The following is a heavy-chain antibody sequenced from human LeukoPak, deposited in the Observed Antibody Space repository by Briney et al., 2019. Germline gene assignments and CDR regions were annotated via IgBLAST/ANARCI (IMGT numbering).Heavy chain of an antibody. CDR3: ARDYYYDSSGYYTYYFDY. V-gene: IGHV1-46*01. J-gene: IGHJ4*02. CDR1: GYTFPNYH. CDR2: INPNGGSA. D-gene: IGHD3-22*01. Sequence: ASMKVSCKASGYTFPNYHIHWVRQAPGQGLEWLGIINPNGGSASYAQRFQGRVTMTRDTSTTTVYMELTSLRSEDTAVYYCARDYYYDSSGYYTYYFDYWGQGIQVTVSS.